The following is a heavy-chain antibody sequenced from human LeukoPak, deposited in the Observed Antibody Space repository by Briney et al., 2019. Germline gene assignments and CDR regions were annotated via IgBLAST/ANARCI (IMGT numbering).Heavy chain of an antibody. CDR2: IYSGGST. CDR1: GLTFHDYA. J-gene: IGHJ5*02. D-gene: IGHD1-7*01. Sequence: PGWSLRLSCVASGLTFHDYAMHWVRQAPGKGLEWVSVIYSGGSTYYADSVKGRFTIYRDNSKNTLYLQMNSLRAEDTAVYYCARDSNFDWFDPWGQGTLVTVSS. CDR3: ARDSNFDWFDP. V-gene: IGHV3-66*01.